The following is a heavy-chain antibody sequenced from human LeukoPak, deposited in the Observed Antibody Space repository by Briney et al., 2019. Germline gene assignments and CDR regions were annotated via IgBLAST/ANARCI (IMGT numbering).Heavy chain of an antibody. CDR2: IIPILGIA. CDR3: AREAGYGGNSPDAFDI. J-gene: IGHJ3*02. Sequence: ASVKVSCEASGGTFSSYAISWVRQAPGQGLEWMGRIIPILGIANYAQKFQGRVTITADKSTSTAYMELSSLRSEDTAVYYCAREAGYGGNSPDAFDIWGQGTMVTVSS. CDR1: GGTFSSYA. V-gene: IGHV1-69*04. D-gene: IGHD4-23*01.